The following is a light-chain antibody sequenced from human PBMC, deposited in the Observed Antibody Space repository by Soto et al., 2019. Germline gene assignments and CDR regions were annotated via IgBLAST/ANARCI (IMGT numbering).Light chain of an antibody. CDR3: AAWDDSLTGPYV. J-gene: IGLJ1*01. V-gene: IGLV1-47*01. Sequence: SVLSRLGSASRTPGPTDHINNSGSSSNIGSNYVYWYQQLPGTAPKLLIYRNNQRPSGVPDRFSGSKSGTSASLAISGLRSEDEADYYCAAWDDSLTGPYVFASGTKVTVL. CDR1: SSNIGSNY. CDR2: RNN.